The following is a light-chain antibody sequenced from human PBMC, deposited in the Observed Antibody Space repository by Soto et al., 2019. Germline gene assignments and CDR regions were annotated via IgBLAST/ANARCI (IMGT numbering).Light chain of an antibody. CDR3: QQFNSYPQT. CDR2: DAS. Sequence: AIQLTQSPSSLSASVGDRVTITCLASQGISSALAWHQQKPGKAPKILIYDASSLESGVPSRFSGSGSGTDFTLTISSLPPEDFATYYCQQFNSYPQTFGQGTKLEIK. V-gene: IGKV1-13*02. CDR1: QGISSA. J-gene: IGKJ2*01.